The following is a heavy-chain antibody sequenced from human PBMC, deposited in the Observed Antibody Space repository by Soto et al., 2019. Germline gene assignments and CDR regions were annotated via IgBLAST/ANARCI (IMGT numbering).Heavy chain of an antibody. D-gene: IGHD6-19*01. CDR3: VRAPEQRPIDF. CDR1: GGSISSYY. J-gene: IGHJ4*01. Sequence: SETLSLTCTVSGGSISSYYWSWIRQPPGKGLECIGYIYYSGSTNYNPSLKSRVTISVDTSKNQFSLKLSSVTAADTAVYYCVRAPEQRPIDFWGHGSLVTVSS. CDR2: IYYSGST. V-gene: IGHV4-59*01.